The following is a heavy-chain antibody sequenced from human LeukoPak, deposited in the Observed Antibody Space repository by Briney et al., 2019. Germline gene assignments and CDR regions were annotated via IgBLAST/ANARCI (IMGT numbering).Heavy chain of an antibody. D-gene: IGHD1-26*01. CDR1: GFTFSSYG. V-gene: IGHV3-30*03. CDR2: ISYDGSNK. CDR3: ARDRGELLYDAFDI. Sequence: PGRSLRLSFAASGFTFSSYGMHWVRQAPGKGLEWVAVISYDGSNKYYADSVKGRFTISRDNSKNTLYLQMNSLRAEDTAVYYCARDRGELLYDAFDIWGQGTMVTVSS. J-gene: IGHJ3*02.